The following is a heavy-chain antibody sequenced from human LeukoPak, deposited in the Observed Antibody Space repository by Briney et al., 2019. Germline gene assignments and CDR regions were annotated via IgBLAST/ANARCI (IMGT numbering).Heavy chain of an antibody. J-gene: IGHJ5*02. D-gene: IGHD1-26*01. CDR3: ERHEYSGSYYGLSWFDP. CDR2: IYYSGST. V-gene: IGHV4-39*01. Sequence: SETLSLTCTVSGGSTSSSGYYWGWIRQPPGKGLEWIASIYYSGSTYYNPSLKSRVTISVDTSKNQLSLKLSSLTSADTAVYYCERHEYSGSYYGLSWFDPWGQGPLVTVSS. CDR1: GGSTSSSGYY.